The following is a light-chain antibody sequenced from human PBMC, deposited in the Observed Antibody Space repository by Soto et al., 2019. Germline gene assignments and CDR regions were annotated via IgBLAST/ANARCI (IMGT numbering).Light chain of an antibody. CDR3: QTWGTGIQV. Sequence: QLVLTQSPSASASLGASVKLTCTLSSGHSSYAIAWHQQQPEKGPRYLMKVNSDGSHSKGDGIPDRFSGSSSGAERSLTISSLQSEDEADYYCQTWGTGIQVFGGGTKLTVL. CDR2: VNSDGSH. J-gene: IGLJ3*02. CDR1: SGHSSYA. V-gene: IGLV4-69*01.